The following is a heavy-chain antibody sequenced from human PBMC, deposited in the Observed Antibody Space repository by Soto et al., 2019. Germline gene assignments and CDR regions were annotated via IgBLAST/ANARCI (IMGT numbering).Heavy chain of an antibody. Sequence: TLSLTCTVSGGSISSGDYYWSWIRQPPGKALEWLALIYWDDDKRYSPFLKSRLTITKDSSKKQVVLTMTNMDPVDTATYYCAHSGGYCSGGTCFQYWGQGTAVTVSS. V-gene: IGHV2-5*08. D-gene: IGHD2-15*01. CDR2: IYWDDDK. CDR1: GGSISSGDYY. J-gene: IGHJ4*02. CDR3: AHSGGYCSGGTCFQY.